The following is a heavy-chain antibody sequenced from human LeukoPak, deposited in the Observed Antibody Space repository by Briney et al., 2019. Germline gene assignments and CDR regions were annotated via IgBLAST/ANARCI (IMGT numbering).Heavy chain of an antibody. V-gene: IGHV4-38-2*01. J-gene: IGHJ4*02. CDR3: ARGSLEDYYGSGAGY. D-gene: IGHD3-10*01. CDR2: IYHSGST. Sequence: PSETLSLTCAVSGYSISSGYYWGWIRQPPGKGLEWIGSIYHSGSTYYNPSLKSRVTISVDTSRNQFSLKLSSVTAADTAVYYCARGSLEDYYGSGAGYWGQGTLVTVSS. CDR1: GYSISSGYY.